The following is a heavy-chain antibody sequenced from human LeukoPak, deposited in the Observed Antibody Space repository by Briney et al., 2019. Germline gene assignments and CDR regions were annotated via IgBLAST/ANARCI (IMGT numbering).Heavy chain of an antibody. CDR3: ARQHSSSGPFDY. Sequence: GESLKISCKGSGYTFDTYWIGWVRQMPGKGLEWMGIIYPGDSDTRYSPSFQGQVTISADKSISTAYLQWSSLKASDTAMYYCARQHSSSGPFDYWGQGTLVTVSS. CDR1: GYTFDTYW. J-gene: IGHJ4*02. V-gene: IGHV5-51*01. CDR2: IYPGDSDT. D-gene: IGHD6-6*01.